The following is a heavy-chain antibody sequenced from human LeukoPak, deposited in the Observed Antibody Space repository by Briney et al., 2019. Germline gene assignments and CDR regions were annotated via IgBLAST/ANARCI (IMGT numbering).Heavy chain of an antibody. D-gene: IGHD2-15*01. Sequence: GESLNISCKGSGYSFTSYWITWVRQMPGKGLEWMGRIDPSDSYTDYNPSFQGHVTISADKSISTGYLQWSSLKASDTAMYYCARQPRYCSGGSCSLFDYFDYWGQGTLVTVSS. J-gene: IGHJ4*02. CDR2: IDPSDSYT. CDR3: ARQPRYCSGGSCSLFDYFDY. CDR1: GYSFTSYW. V-gene: IGHV5-10-1*01.